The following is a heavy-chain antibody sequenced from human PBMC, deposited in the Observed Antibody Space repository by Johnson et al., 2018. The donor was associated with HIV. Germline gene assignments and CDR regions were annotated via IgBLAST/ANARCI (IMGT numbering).Heavy chain of an antibody. Sequence: VQLVESGGGVVRPGGSLRLSCEGSGFSFDDYGMNWVRQAPGKGLEWVANIKEDGSEKCYVDSVKVRFTIYRDNAKKSLYMQMNSLRAGDTAVYNCAKEERATNAFDIWGQGTMVTVSS. CDR2: IKEDGSEK. V-gene: IGHV3-7*01. CDR1: GFSFDDYG. D-gene: IGHD1-1*01. J-gene: IGHJ3*02. CDR3: AKEERATNAFDI.